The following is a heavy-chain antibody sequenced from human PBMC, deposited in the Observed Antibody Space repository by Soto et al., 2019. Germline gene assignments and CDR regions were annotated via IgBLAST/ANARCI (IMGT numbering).Heavy chain of an antibody. CDR1: GYTFTSYG. CDR2: INAGNGDT. Sequence: SVKVSCKASGYTFTSYGISWVRQAPGQGLEWMGWINAGNGDTKYSEKMQGRVTITRDTFANTAYMELSSLGFEDTAVYFCAKGSVVVVPPTVGAFGLDYWGQGTQVTVSS. D-gene: IGHD2-21*01. V-gene: IGHV1-18*01. J-gene: IGHJ4*02. CDR3: AKGSVVVVPPTVGAFGLDY.